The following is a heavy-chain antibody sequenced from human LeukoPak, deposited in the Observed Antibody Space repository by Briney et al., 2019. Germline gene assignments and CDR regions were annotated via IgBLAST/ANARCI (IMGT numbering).Heavy chain of an antibody. J-gene: IGHJ4*02. CDR1: GGSISSYY. CDR3: ARHGYRGWYDY. CDR2: IYYSGST. D-gene: IGHD6-19*01. Sequence: PSETVSLTCTVSGGSISSYYCSWIRQPPGRGLEWIGYIYYSGSTNYNPSLKSRVTISVDTSKNQFSLKLSSVTAADTAVYYCARHGYRGWYDYWGQGTLVTVSS. V-gene: IGHV4-59*08.